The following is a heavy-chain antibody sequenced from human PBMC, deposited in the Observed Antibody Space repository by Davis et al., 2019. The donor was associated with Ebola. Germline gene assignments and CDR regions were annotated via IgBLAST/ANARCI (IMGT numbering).Heavy chain of an antibody. CDR3: ARGVVAATEYFDL. J-gene: IGHJ2*01. V-gene: IGHV4-34*01. CDR1: GFTFSKDW. Sequence: ESLKISCAASGFTFSKDWMSWVRQAPGKGLEWIGEINHSGNTNFSPSLKNRVTISVDTSKNQFSLKLSSVTAADTAVYYCARGVVAATEYFDLWGRGTLVTVSS. D-gene: IGHD2-15*01. CDR2: INHSGNT.